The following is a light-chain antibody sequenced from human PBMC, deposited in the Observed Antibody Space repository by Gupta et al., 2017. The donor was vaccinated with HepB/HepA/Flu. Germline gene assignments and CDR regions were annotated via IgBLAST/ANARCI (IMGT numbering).Light chain of an antibody. J-gene: IGLJ1*01. CDR1: NSDIGGYNY. V-gene: IGLV2-14*03. Sequence: SALSQPASVSGSPGQSITISCTGSNSDIGGYNYVSWYQHNPGKAPELIISDVTNRPSGVANRFSGSKSGNTASLTISGLQAEEEADYFCSSYATSSTPYVFGTGTKVTVL. CDR3: SSYATSSTPYV. CDR2: DVT.